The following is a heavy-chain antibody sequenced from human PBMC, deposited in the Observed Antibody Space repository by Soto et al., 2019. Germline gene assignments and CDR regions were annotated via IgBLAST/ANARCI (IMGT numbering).Heavy chain of an antibody. D-gene: IGHD1-1*01. CDR1: GYTFTTYG. V-gene: IGHV1-18*04. J-gene: IGHJ6*02. Sequence: ASVKFSCKASGYTFTTYGISWVRQAPGQGLEWMGWISPYNGTTKYAEKFQGEMTMTTDTATSTAYMDLRSLRSDDTAVYYCARDGERDTGLNFYYYLHGMDAWGQGTRVTVYS. CDR3: ARDGERDTGLNFYYYLHGMDA. CDR2: ISPYNGTT.